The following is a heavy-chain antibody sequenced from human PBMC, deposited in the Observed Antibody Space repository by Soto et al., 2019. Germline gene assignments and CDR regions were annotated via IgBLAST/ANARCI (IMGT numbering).Heavy chain of an antibody. D-gene: IGHD3-10*02. CDR2: IYHSGST. V-gene: IGHV4-38-2*02. CDR3: ARDAFLFGDLRRHYYYYGMDV. Sequence: ETLSVTCAVSGYSISSGYYWGWIRQPPGKGLEGIGSIYHSGSTYYNPSLKSRVTISVDTSKNQFSLKLSSGTAADTAGYDCARDAFLFGDLRRHYYYYGMDVWGQGTTVTVSS. CDR1: GYSISSGYY. J-gene: IGHJ6*02.